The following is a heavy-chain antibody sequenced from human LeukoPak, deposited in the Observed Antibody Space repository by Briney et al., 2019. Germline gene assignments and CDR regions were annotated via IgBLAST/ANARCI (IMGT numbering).Heavy chain of an antibody. Sequence: GASVKVSCKASGYTFTSYDINWVRQATGQGLEWMGWMNPNSGNTGYAQKFQGRVTMTRNTSISTAYMELSSLRSEDTAVYYCARSHPGIAVAGRDAFDIWGQGTMVTVSS. CDR3: ARSHPGIAVAGRDAFDI. CDR1: GYTFTSYD. D-gene: IGHD6-19*01. J-gene: IGHJ3*02. CDR2: MNPNSGNT. V-gene: IGHV1-8*01.